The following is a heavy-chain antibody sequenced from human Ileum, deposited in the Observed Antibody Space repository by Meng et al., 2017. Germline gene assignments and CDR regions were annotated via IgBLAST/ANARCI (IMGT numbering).Heavy chain of an antibody. Sequence: SETLSLTCTVSGGSISSYYWSWIRQPPGKGLEWIGYIYYSGLTNYNPSLKSRVTISVDTSKNQFSLNLSSVTAADTAVYYCARNGRIAVGSWFDPWGQGTLVTVCS. V-gene: IGHV4-59*01. D-gene: IGHD6-19*01. J-gene: IGHJ5*02. CDR1: GGSISSYY. CDR3: ARNGRIAVGSWFDP. CDR2: IYYSGLT.